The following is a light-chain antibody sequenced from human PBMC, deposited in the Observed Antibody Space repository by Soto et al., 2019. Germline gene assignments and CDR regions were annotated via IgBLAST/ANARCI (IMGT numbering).Light chain of an antibody. V-gene: IGLV2-18*02. J-gene: IGLJ1*01. Sequence: QSALTQPPSVSGSPGQSVTISCTGTSSDVGGYNRVSWYQRPPGKAPKLLIYDVSNRPSGGSTRFSGSKSGNTASLTISGLQAEDEADYYCTSYATGSAYVFGPGTKVTVL. CDR3: TSYATGSAYV. CDR1: SSDVGGYNR. CDR2: DVS.